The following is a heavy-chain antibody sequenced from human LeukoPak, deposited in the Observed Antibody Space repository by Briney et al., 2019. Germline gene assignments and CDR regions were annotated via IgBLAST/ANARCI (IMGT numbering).Heavy chain of an antibody. CDR2: INWNGGST. CDR1: GFTFDGYG. CDR3: AKDRLSGYSGGVIDY. J-gene: IGHJ4*02. Sequence: GGSLRLSCAASGFTFDGYGMSWVRQAPRKELEWVSGINWNGGSTNYADSVKGRFTISSDNGKNSLYLQMNSLRVEDMALYYCAKDRLSGYSGGVIDYWGKGTLVTVSS. V-gene: IGHV3-20*04. D-gene: IGHD5-12*01.